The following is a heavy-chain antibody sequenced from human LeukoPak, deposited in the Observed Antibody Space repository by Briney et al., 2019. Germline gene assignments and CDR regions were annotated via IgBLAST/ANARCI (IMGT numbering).Heavy chain of an antibody. CDR3: AREDMGYLLVY. V-gene: IGHV1-2*02. CDR1: GYTFTGYY. J-gene: IGHJ4*02. Sequence: GASVKVSCKASGYTFTGYYMHWVRQAPGQGLEWMGWINLNSGGTNYAQKFQGRVTMTRDTSISTAYMELSRLRSDDTAVYYCAREDMGYLLVYWGQGTLVTVSS. CDR2: INLNSGGT. D-gene: IGHD1-26*01.